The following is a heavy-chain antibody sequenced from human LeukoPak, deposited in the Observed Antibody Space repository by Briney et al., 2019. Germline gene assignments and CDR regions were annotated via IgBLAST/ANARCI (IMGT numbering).Heavy chain of an antibody. D-gene: IGHD3-9*01. CDR3: TRALSYDILTGYYIRNWYFDL. CDR1: GFTFGDYA. CDR2: IRSKAYGGTT. V-gene: IGHV3-49*03. Sequence: GRSLRLSCTASGFTFGDYAMSWFRQALGKGLEWVCFIRSKAYGGTTEYAASVKGSFTISRDDSKSIAYLQMNSLETEDTAVYYCTRALSYDILTGYYIRNWYFDLWGRGTLVTVSS. J-gene: IGHJ2*01.